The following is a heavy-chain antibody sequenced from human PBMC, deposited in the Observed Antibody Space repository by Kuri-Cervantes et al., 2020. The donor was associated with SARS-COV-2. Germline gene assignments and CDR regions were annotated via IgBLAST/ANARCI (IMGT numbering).Heavy chain of an antibody. CDR1: GFTFSSYG. V-gene: IGHV3-33*01. Sequence: GGSLRLSCAASGFTFSSYGMHWVRQAPGKGLEWVAVIWYDGSNKYYADSVKGRFTISRDNAENSLHLQMNSLRAEDTAVYYCARDRYYGSGIFNSWGQGTLVTVSS. CDR3: ARDRYYGSGIFNS. J-gene: IGHJ4*02. D-gene: IGHD3-10*01. CDR2: IWYDGSNK.